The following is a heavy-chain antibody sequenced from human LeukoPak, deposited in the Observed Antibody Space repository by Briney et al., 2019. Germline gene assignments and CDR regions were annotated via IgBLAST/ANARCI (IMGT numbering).Heavy chain of an antibody. V-gene: IGHV3-21*01. CDR1: GFTFSSYS. D-gene: IGHD2-2*01. Sequence: GGSLRLSCAASGFTFSSYSMNWVRQAPGKGLEWVSSISSSSSYIYYADSVKGRFTISRDNAKNSLYLQMNSLRAEDTAVYYCARDQAYCSSTSCYYRYYYMDVWGKGTTVTVSS. J-gene: IGHJ6*03. CDR3: ARDQAYCSSTSCYYRYYYMDV. CDR2: ISSSSSYI.